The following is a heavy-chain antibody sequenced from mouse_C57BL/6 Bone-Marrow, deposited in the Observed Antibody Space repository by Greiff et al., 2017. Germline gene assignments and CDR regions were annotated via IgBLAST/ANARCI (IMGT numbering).Heavy chain of an antibody. CDR2: IHPNSGST. D-gene: IGHD1-1*01. J-gene: IGHJ2*01. CDR3: ARGDYYGSSWDY. Sequence: QVQLQQPGAELVKPGASVKLSCKASGYTFTSYWMHWVKQRPGQGLEWIGMIHPNSGSTNYNEKFKSKATLTVDKSSSTAYMQLSSLTSEDSAVYYCARGDYYGSSWDYWGQGTTLTVSS. CDR1: GYTFTSYW. V-gene: IGHV1-64*01.